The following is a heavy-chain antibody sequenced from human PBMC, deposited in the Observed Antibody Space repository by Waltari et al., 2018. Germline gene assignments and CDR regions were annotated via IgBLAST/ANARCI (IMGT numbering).Heavy chain of an antibody. CDR1: GFSLSTSGVG. J-gene: IGHJ3*02. Sequence: QITLKESGPTLVKPTQTLTLTCTFSGFSLSTSGVGVGWIRHPPGKAREWLALIYRHDDKRYSPSLKSRLTITTDTSKNQVVLTLTNMDPVDTATYYCAHSLSHYYDSSGYPPRAFDIWGQGTMVTVSS. D-gene: IGHD3-22*01. CDR3: AHSLSHYYDSSGYPPRAFDI. V-gene: IGHV2-5*01. CDR2: IYRHDDK.